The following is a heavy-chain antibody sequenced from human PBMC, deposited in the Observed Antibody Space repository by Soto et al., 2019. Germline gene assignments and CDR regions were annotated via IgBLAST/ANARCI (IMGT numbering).Heavy chain of an antibody. J-gene: IGHJ4*02. D-gene: IGHD3-10*01. V-gene: IGHV3-33*01. CDR3: ARGPKLGYVGSHYDY. CDR1: GFTFSIHG. Sequence: QVQLVESGGGVVQPGRSLRLSCSASGFTFSIHGMHWVRQAPGKGLEWVSLVWYDGSNENYADSVKGRFTVSRDNSKNTLYLEMNSLTAEDTAVYYCARGPKLGYVGSHYDYWGPGTLVTVSS. CDR2: VWYDGSNE.